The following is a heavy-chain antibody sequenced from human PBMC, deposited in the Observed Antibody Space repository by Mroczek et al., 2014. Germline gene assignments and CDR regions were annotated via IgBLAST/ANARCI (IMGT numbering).Heavy chain of an antibody. CDR2: IYYSGST. CDR1: GGSISSYY. D-gene: IGHD6-19*01. CDR3: ARDVSGWSFDAFDI. V-gene: IGHV4-59*01. J-gene: IGHJ3*02. Sequence: QVQLQESGPGLVKPSETLSLTCTVSGGSISSYYWSWIRQPPGKGLEWIGYIYYSGSTNYNPSLKSRVTISVDTSKNQFSLKLSSVTAADTAVYYCARDVSGWSFDAFDIWGQGTMVTVSS.